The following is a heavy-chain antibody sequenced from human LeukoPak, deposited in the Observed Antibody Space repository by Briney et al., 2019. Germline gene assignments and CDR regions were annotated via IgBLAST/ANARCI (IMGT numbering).Heavy chain of an antibody. CDR2: ISSSSSYI. Sequence: GGSLRLSCAASGFTFSSYSMNWVRQAPGKGLEWVSSISSSSSYIYYADSVKGRFTISRDNAKNSLYLQMNSLRAEDTAVYYCARVPVTTMIVVGPWFDPWGQGTLVTVSS. J-gene: IGHJ5*02. CDR3: ARVPVTTMIVVGPWFDP. CDR1: GFTFSSYS. V-gene: IGHV3-21*01. D-gene: IGHD3-22*01.